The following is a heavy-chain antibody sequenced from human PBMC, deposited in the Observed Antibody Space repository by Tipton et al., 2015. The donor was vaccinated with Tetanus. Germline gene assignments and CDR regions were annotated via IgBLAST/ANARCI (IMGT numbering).Heavy chain of an antibody. D-gene: IGHD3-10*01. V-gene: IGHV1-8*02. J-gene: IGHJ6*02. Sequence: QLVQSGAEVKKPGASVKVSCKASGYTFANYDINWVRQATGQGLEWMGWMNPNSGNTGYTPKFQGAVTMTRDTSTDTAYLEVTSLVAGFTAVYYCARGTTMVRGVTSSGFFGMDVWGQGTTVTVSS. CDR1: GYTFANYD. CDR3: ARGTTMVRGVTSSGFFGMDV. CDR2: MNPNSGNT.